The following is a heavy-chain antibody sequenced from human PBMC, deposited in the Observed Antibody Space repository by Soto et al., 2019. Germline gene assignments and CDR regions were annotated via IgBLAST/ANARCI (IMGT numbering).Heavy chain of an antibody. D-gene: IGHD3-10*01. CDR3: ARVQLQWLPDY. CDR1: GFTVSSNY. J-gene: IGHJ4*02. V-gene: IGHV3-53*01. Sequence: EVQLVESGGDLIQPGGSLRLSCAASGFTVSSNYMSWVRQAPGKGLGWVSVIYSGGATQYADSVKGRFTISRDNSKNTLYLQMNSLRAEDTAVYYCARVQLQWLPDYWGQGTLVTVSS. CDR2: IYSGGAT.